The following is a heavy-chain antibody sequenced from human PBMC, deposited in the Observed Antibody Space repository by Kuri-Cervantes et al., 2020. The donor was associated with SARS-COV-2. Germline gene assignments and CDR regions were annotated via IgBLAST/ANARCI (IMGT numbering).Heavy chain of an antibody. CDR2: ISYSGTT. CDR1: GGSISSYY. D-gene: IGHD3-3*01. V-gene: IGHV4-59*01. CDR3: ARERNSWIDY. J-gene: IGHJ4*02. Sequence: GSLRLSCTVSGGSISSYYWSWIRQPPGKGLEWIAYISYSGTTNYNPSLKSRVTISVDTSKNHFPLKLSSVTAADTALYYCARERNSWIDYWGQGTLVTVSS.